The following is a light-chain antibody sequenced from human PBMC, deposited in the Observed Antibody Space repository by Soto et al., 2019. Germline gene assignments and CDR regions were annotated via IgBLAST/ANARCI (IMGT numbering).Light chain of an antibody. Sequence: EIVLTQSPATLSLSPGERATLSCRASQSISSHLAWYQQKPGQAPRLLMYDASNRATGIPARFSGSGSGTDFTPTISSLEPEDCAVYYCQQRPNWPLTFGGGTKVEIK. CDR3: QQRPNWPLT. V-gene: IGKV3-11*01. J-gene: IGKJ4*01. CDR1: QSISSH. CDR2: DAS.